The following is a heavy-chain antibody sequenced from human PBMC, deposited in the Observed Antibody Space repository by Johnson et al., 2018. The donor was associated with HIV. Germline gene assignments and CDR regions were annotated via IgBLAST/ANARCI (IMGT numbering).Heavy chain of an antibody. Sequence: VHLVESGGGVVRPGGSLRLSCAAFGFTFDDYGMSWVRQAPEKGLEWVSGINWNGGSTGYADSVKGRFTISRDNAKKSLYLQMKSLRDEDTALYYCARDVGQGFGELRSGEAFDIWGQGTMVTVSS. CDR1: GFTFDDYG. CDR3: ARDVGQGFGELRSGEAFDI. CDR2: INWNGGST. V-gene: IGHV3-20*04. D-gene: IGHD3-10*01. J-gene: IGHJ3*02.